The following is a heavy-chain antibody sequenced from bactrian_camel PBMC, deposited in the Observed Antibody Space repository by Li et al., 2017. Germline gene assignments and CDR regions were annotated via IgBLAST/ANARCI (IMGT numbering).Heavy chain of an antibody. CDR3: ATFEYRSGGYPSIFGY. D-gene: IGHD2*01. J-gene: IGHJ6*01. V-gene: IGHV3S53*01. CDR1: GYIHTTYT. Sequence: VQLVESGGGSVQAGGSLRLSCTISGYIHTTYTMAWFRQAPGGEREGVAAIEGSGDKTYARSVSGRFTISKDNAKNTLYLQMNSLKPEDTALYYCATFEYRSGGYPSIFGYWGQGTQVTVS. CDR2: IEGSGDK.